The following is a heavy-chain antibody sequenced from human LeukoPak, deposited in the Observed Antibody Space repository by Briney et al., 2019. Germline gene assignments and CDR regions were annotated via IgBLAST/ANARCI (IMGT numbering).Heavy chain of an antibody. CDR3: ARAYYDFWSGSNWFDP. Sequence: ASVKVSCKASGYTFTSYDLHWVRQATGQGLEWMGWMNPNSGNTGYAQKFQGRVTMTRNTSISTAYMELSSLRSEDTAVYYCARAYYDFWSGSNWFDPWGQGTLVTVSS. V-gene: IGHV1-8*01. J-gene: IGHJ5*02. D-gene: IGHD3-3*01. CDR1: GYTFTSYD. CDR2: MNPNSGNT.